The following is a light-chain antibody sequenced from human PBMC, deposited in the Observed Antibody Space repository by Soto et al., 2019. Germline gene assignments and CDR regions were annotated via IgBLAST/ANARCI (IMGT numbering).Light chain of an antibody. CDR1: NSNIGAGYD. V-gene: IGLV1-40*01. Sequence: QSALTHPHSLSGAPGQSVTISCTGSNSNIGAGYDVHWYQQLPGTAPNLLIYGTSNRPSGVPDRFSGSKSGTSSSLTITGLQADDEADYDCQSYGDSLSCYEFGTGTKVNVL. J-gene: IGLJ1*01. CDR2: GTS. CDR3: QSYGDSLSCYE.